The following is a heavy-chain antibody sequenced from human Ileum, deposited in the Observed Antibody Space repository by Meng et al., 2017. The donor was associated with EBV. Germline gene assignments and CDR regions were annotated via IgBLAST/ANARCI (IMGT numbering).Heavy chain of an antibody. CDR1: GGPFSGYV. J-gene: IGHJ4*02. Sequence: QVLLQQLGAGLVKPSETLSLTCTVNGGPFSGYVWSWVRQPPGKGMEWIGEVSHPGSANYNPSLKSRVTISVDASEKQFSLRLTSVTAADSAVYYCARVPTTGYKDHWGQGTLVTVSS. D-gene: IGHD3-9*01. CDR3: ARVPTTGYKDH. V-gene: IGHV4-34*01. CDR2: VSHPGSA.